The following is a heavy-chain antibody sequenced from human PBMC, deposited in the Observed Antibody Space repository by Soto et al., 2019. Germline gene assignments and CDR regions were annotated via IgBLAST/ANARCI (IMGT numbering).Heavy chain of an antibody. CDR3: ARARDSSGYAAFDI. CDR2: ISFEGSSK. J-gene: IGHJ3*02. D-gene: IGHD3-22*01. CDR1: GFTFNNYA. V-gene: IGHV3-30-3*01. Sequence: ESGGGVVQPGRSLRLSCAASGFTFNNYAMHWVRQAPGKGLEWVAVISFEGSSKYYANSVKGRFTISRDNSNNTLYLQMNSLRADHTAVYYCARARDSSGYAAFDIWGQGTMVTVSS.